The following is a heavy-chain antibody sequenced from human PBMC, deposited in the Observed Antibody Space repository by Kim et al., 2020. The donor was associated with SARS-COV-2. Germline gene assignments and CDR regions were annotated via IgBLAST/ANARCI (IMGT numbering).Heavy chain of an antibody. CDR3: TTDRVSYCSSTSCYESAY. Sequence: KGRFTISRDDSKNTLYLQMNSLKTEDTAVYYCTTDRVSYCSSTSCYESAYWGQGTLVTVSS. V-gene: IGHV3-15*01. D-gene: IGHD2-2*01. J-gene: IGHJ4*02.